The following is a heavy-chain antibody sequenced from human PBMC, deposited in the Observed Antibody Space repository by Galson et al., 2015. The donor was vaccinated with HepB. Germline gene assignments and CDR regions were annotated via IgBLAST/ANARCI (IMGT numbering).Heavy chain of an antibody. CDR1: GCTFSSYA. CDR2: IIPIFGTA. D-gene: IGHD3-3*01. CDR3: ARRGATIFGVDPNRIVYYYGMDV. J-gene: IGHJ6*02. V-gene: IGHV1-69*13. Sequence: SVKVSCKASGCTFSSYAISWVRQAPGQGLEWMGGIIPIFGTANYAQKFQGRVTITADESTSTVYMVLSSLRSEDTAVYYCARRGATIFGVDPNRIVYYYGMDVWVQGTTVTVSS.